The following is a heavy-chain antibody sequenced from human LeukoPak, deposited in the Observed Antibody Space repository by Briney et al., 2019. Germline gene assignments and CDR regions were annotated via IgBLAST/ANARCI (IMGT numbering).Heavy chain of an antibody. CDR2: IAGDGSST. V-gene: IGHV3-74*01. Sequence: GGSLRLSCAASGFTFSSYWMNWVRQAPGKGLVWVSRIAGDGSSTTYADSVKGRFSISRDNAKNTLYLQMNSLRVEDTAVYYCARVVHCSGGSCHIFAFDIWGQGTMVTVSS. CDR1: GFTFSSYW. J-gene: IGHJ3*02. D-gene: IGHD2-15*01. CDR3: ARVVHCSGGSCHIFAFDI.